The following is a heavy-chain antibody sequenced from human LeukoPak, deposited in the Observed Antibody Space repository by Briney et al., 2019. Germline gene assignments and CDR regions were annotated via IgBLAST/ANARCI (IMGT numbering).Heavy chain of an antibody. V-gene: IGHV4-39*01. D-gene: IGHD3-22*01. J-gene: IGHJ3*02. CDR3: ARSATTYYYDSRDAFDI. CDR1: GGSISSSSYY. Sequence: SETLSLACTVSGGSISSSSYYWGWIRQPPGKGLEWIGGIYYSGSTYYNPSLKSRVTISVDTSKNQFSLKLSSVTAADTAVYYCARSATTYYYDSRDAFDIWGQGTMVTVSS. CDR2: IYYSGST.